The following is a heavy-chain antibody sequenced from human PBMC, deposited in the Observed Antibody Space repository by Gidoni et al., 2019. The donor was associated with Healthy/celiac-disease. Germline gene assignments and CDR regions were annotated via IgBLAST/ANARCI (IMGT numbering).Heavy chain of an antibody. Sequence: EVQLVESGGGLVQPGGSLRLSCAASGFTCRSYWMSWVRQAPGKGLEWVANIKQDGSEKYYVDSVKGRFTISRDNAKNSLYLQMNSLRAEDTAVYYCARDNYDFWSGYPKHWYFDLWGRGTLVTVSS. CDR3: ARDNYDFWSGYPKHWYFDL. J-gene: IGHJ2*01. D-gene: IGHD3-3*01. CDR1: GFTCRSYW. V-gene: IGHV3-7*01. CDR2: IKQDGSEK.